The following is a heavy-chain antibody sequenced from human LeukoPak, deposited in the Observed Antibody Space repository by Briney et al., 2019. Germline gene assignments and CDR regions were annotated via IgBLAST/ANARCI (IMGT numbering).Heavy chain of an antibody. CDR2: INSDGSST. Sequence: PGGSLRLSCAASGFTLSSYWMHWVRQVPGKGLVWVSRINSDGSSTTYADSVKGRFTISRDNAKNTLYLQMNSLRVEDTAVYYCARGTGFGGLVDVWGQGTTVTVSS. CDR1: GFTLSSYW. J-gene: IGHJ6*02. D-gene: IGHD3-10*01. CDR3: ARGTGFGGLVDV. V-gene: IGHV3-74*01.